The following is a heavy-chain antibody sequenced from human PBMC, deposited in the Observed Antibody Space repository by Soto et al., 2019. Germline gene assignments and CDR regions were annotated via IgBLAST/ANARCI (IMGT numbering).Heavy chain of an antibody. V-gene: IGHV3-15*07. CDR2: IKRKIEGEKT. D-gene: IGHD2-15*01. CDR1: DFSFSNSW. Sequence: GGSLRLSCAASDFSFSNSWMNWVRQAPGKGLEWVGRIKRKIEGEKTDYAAPVKGRFTISRDDSKNTLHLQMNSLKADDTALYYCTTGSVEGVWGQGTTVTVSS. CDR3: TTGSVEGV. J-gene: IGHJ6*02.